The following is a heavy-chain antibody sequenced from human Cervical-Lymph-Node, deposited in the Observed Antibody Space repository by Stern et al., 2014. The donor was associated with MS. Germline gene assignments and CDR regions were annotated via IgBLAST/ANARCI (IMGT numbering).Heavy chain of an antibody. CDR1: GFTFSDYA. CDR3: AKEESDYTSPYYFDT. D-gene: IGHD4-17*01. J-gene: IGHJ4*02. CDR2: ISSGCRRT. Sequence: EVQLEASGGGLEQPGGSLRISCAASGFTFSDYAMNWVRQAPGKGRQCVSTISSGCRRTYYSDAVKGRFTISRDNSKNTLYLQMISLRAEDTAVYYCAKEESDYTSPYYFDTWGQGTLVTVSS. V-gene: IGHV3-23*04.